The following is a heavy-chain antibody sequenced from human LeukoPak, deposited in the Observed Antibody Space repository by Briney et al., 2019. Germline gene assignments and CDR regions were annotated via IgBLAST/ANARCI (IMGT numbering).Heavy chain of an antibody. CDR2: IYYSGST. Sequence: SETLSLTCTVSGGSISSGGYYWSWIRQHPGKGLEWIGYIYYSGSTYYNPSLKSRVTISVDTSKNQFSLKLSSVTAADTAVYYCARDIPSRSPDAFDIXGXGTMXTVPS. CDR3: ARDIPSRSPDAFDI. CDR1: GGSISSGGYY. D-gene: IGHD2-2*01. J-gene: IGHJ3*02. V-gene: IGHV4-31*03.